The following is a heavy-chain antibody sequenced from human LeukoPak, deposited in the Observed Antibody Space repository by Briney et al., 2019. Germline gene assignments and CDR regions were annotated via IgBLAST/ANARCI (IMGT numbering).Heavy chain of an antibody. CDR3: ARDGGTTESSVGAFDI. D-gene: IGHD1-1*01. V-gene: IGHV1-69*13. J-gene: IGHJ3*02. CDR2: IIPIFGTA. CDR1: GYTFTSYG. Sequence: GASVKVSCKASGYTFTSYGISWVRQAPGQGLEWMGGIIPIFGTANYAQKFQGRVTITADESTSTAYMELSSLRSEDTAVYYCARDGGTTESSVGAFDIWGQGTMVTVSS.